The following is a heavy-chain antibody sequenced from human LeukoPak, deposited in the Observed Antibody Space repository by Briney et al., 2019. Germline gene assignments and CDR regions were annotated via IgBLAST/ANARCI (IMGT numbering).Heavy chain of an antibody. CDR1: GYTFTGYY. CDR3: ARARRIAAAGTNPGDY. Sequence: GASVKVSCKASGYTFTGYYMHWVRQAPGQGLEWMGWISPNSGGTNYAQKFQGRVTMTRDTSISTAYMELSRLRSDDTAVYYCARARRIAAAGTNPGDYWGQGTLVTVSS. V-gene: IGHV1-2*02. J-gene: IGHJ4*02. CDR2: ISPNSGGT. D-gene: IGHD6-13*01.